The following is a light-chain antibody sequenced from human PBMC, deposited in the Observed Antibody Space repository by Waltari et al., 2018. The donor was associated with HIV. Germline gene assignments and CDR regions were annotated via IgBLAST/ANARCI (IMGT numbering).Light chain of an antibody. Sequence: QSALTQPASVSGSPGQSITLSCTGPTSDFGDSASVSWFQQFPNKAPHLTIYDVTRRPTGVSNRFSGSKSGDTASLIISGLLPEDEADYYFCSHSTTGSLVFGGGTKLTVL. CDR1: TSDFGDSAS. CDR3: CSHSTTGSLV. J-gene: IGLJ2*01. V-gene: IGLV2-14*03. CDR2: DVT.